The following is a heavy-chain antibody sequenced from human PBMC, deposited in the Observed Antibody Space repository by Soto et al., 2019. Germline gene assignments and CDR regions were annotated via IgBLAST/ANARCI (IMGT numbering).Heavy chain of an antibody. Sequence: EVQLVESGGGLVKPGGSLRLSCAASGFTFSSYSMNWVHQAPGKGLEWVSSISSSSSYIYYADSVKGRFTISRDNAKNSLYLQMNSLRAEDTAVYYCARDPTDHPHWYFDLWGRGTLVTVSS. CDR2: ISSSSSYI. CDR3: ARDPTDHPHWYFDL. D-gene: IGHD4-17*01. J-gene: IGHJ2*01. CDR1: GFTFSSYS. V-gene: IGHV3-21*01.